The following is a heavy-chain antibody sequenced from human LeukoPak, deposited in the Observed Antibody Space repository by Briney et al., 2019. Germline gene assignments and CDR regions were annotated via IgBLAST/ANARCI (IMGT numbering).Heavy chain of an antibody. CDR2: MFYSGST. J-gene: IGHJ4*02. CDR3: AAYASSGYAFHY. Sequence: SETLSLTCTVSGGSISSYYWSWIRQPPGKGLEWIGYMFYSGSTNYNPSLKSRVTISVDTSKNQFSLRLTSVTAADTAVYYCAAYASSGYAFHYWGQGTLVTVSS. V-gene: IGHV4-59*01. CDR1: GGSISSYY. D-gene: IGHD3-22*01.